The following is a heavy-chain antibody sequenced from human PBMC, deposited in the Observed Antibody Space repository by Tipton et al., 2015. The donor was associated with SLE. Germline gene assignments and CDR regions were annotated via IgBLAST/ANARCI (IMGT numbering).Heavy chain of an antibody. CDR3: AREDCSSTSCYQDAFDI. CDR1: GDSVSSTSAT. V-gene: IGHV6-1*01. J-gene: IGHJ3*02. CDR2: TYYRSRWYN. D-gene: IGHD2-2*01. Sequence: GLVKPSQTLSVTCAISGDSVSSTSATWNWIRQSPSRGLEWLGRTYYRSRWYNDSTVSVKSRIIINPDTAKNQFSLQLNPVTPEDTAVYYCAREDCSSTSCYQDAFDIWGQGTMVTVSS.